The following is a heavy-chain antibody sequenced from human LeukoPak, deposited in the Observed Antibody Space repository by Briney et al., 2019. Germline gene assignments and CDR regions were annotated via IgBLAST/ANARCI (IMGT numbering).Heavy chain of an antibody. CDR3: ARGPSLGYSTIYGYAFDI. Sequence: PSETLSVTCAVSGGSISSGGYSWSWIRQPPGKGLEWIGYVYHSGSTYYNPSLKSRVTISVDRSNNQFSLKLSSVTAADTALYYCARGPSLGYSTIYGYAFDIWGQGTMVTVSS. V-gene: IGHV4-30-2*01. J-gene: IGHJ3*02. D-gene: IGHD6-13*01. CDR2: VYHSGST. CDR1: GGSISSGGYS.